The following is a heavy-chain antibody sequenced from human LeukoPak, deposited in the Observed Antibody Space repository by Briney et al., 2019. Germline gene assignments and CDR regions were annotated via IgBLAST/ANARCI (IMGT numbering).Heavy chain of an antibody. D-gene: IGHD6-13*01. CDR1: GFTFSSYA. Sequence: RGSLRLSCAASGFTFSSYAMHWVRQAPGKGLGWVAVISYDGSNKYYADSVKGRFTISRDNSKNTVYLQMNSLRAEDTAVYYCASSIAAAGTCYWGQGTLVTVSS. V-gene: IGHV3-30-3*01. CDR2: ISYDGSNK. CDR3: ASSIAAAGTCY. J-gene: IGHJ4*02.